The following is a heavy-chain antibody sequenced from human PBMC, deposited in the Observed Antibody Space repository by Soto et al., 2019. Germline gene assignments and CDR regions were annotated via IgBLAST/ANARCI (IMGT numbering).Heavy chain of an antibody. V-gene: IGHV4-34*01. CDR3: ARQPTTGDTDLWFDP. J-gene: IGHJ5*02. CDR1: GGSFSGYY. D-gene: IGHD2-21*01. Sequence: ETLSLTCAVYGGSFSGYYWSWMRQAPGKGLEWIADINYSGSTNYNPSLKSRVTVSVDTSKNEFSLKLRSVTAADTAVYYCARQPTTGDTDLWFDPWGQGTLVTVSS. CDR2: INYSGST.